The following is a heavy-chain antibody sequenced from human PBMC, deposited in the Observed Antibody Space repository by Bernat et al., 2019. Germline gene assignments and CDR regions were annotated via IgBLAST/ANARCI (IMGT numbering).Heavy chain of an antibody. Sequence: QVQLVESGGGLVKPGGSLRLSCAVSGFTFSDYDMSWIRQAPGKGLEWISCISNNGRSKYYADSVKGRFTISRDNAKNSLYLQMNSLRADDTAVYFCARANSFGRVIGVSTSTDYWGQGTLVTVSS. CDR1: GFTFSDYD. CDR3: ARANSFGRVIGVSTSTDY. V-gene: IGHV3-11*01. CDR2: ISNNGRSK. J-gene: IGHJ4*02. D-gene: IGHD3-16*02.